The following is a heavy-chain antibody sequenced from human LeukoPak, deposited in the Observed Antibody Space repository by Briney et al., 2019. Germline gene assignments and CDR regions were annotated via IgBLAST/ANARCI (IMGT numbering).Heavy chain of an antibody. V-gene: IGHV3-66*01. CDR3: ARSAAIFYYYYYMDV. J-gene: IGHJ6*03. CDR1: GFTVSSNY. CDR2: IYSGGST. Sequence: GGSLSLSCAASGFTVSSNYLSWVRKAPGKGLGWVSVIYSGGSTYYADSVKGRFTISRDNSKNTLYLQMNSLRAEDTAVYYCARSAAIFYYYYYMDVWGKGTTVTISS. D-gene: IGHD2-2*02.